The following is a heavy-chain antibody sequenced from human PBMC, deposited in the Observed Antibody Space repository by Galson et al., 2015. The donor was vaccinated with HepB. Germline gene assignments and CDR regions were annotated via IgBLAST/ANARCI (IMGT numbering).Heavy chain of an antibody. D-gene: IGHD3-10*01. J-gene: IGHJ4*02. CDR1: GYTFTSYG. V-gene: IGHV1-18*04. CDR3: ARDAKEITVVRGVIKGYYFDY. CDR2: ISAYNGNT. Sequence: SVKVSCKASGYTFTSYGISWVRQAPGQGLEWMGWISAYNGNTNYAQKLQGRVTMTTDTSTSTAYMELRSLRSDDTAVYYCARDAKEITVVRGVIKGYYFDYWGQGTLVTVSS.